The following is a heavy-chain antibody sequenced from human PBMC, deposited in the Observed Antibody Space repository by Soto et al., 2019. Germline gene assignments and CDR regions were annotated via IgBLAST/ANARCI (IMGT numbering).Heavy chain of an antibody. J-gene: IGHJ5*02. Sequence: PSETLSLTCTVSGGSISSGGYYWSWIRQHPGKGLEWIGYIYYSGSTYYNPSLKSRVTISVDTSKNQFSLKLSSVTAADTAVYYCARDRLRSRGDPGYYGGSNWFDPWGQGTLVTVSS. V-gene: IGHV4-31*03. CDR1: GGSISSGGYY. CDR3: ARDRLRSRGDPGYYGGSNWFDP. D-gene: IGHD4-17*01. CDR2: IYYSGST.